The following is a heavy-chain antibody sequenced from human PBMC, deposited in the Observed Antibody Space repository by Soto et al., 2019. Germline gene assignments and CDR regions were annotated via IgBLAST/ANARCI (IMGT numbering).Heavy chain of an antibody. CDR3: TQSELTYYYYGMDV. Sequence: EVQLVESGGGLVKPGGSLRLSCAASGFTFSNAWMNWVRQAPGKGLEWVGRIKSKTDGGTTDYAAPVKGRFTISRDESKNTLYLQMNSLKTEDTAVYYCTQSELTYYYYGMDVWGQGTTVTVSS. CDR1: GFTFSNAW. CDR2: IKSKTDGGTT. D-gene: IGHD3-10*01. J-gene: IGHJ6*02. V-gene: IGHV3-15*07.